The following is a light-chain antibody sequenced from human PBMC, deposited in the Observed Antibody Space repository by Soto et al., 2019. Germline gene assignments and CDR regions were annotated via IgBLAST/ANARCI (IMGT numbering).Light chain of an antibody. Sequence: AIRMTQSPSSFSASTGDRVTITCRASQGISSYLAWYQQKPGKAPKLLIYAASTLQSGVPSRFSGSGSGTDFTLTISCLQSEDFATYYCXQYYSXPPWTFXQGTKVDIK. CDR1: QGISSY. CDR2: AAS. J-gene: IGKJ1*01. CDR3: XQYYSXPPWT. V-gene: IGKV1-8*01.